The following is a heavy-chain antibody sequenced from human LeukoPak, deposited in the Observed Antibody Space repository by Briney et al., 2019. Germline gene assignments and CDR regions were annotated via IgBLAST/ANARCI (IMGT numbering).Heavy chain of an antibody. D-gene: IGHD5-18*01. J-gene: IGHJ4*02. V-gene: IGHV3-30*14. CDR1: GFTFSSYA. Sequence: GGSLRLSCAASGFTFSSYAMHWVRQAPGKGLEWVAVISYDGSNKYYADSVKGRFTISRDNSKNTLYLQMNSLRAKDTAVYYCARVVDTAYYYFDYWGQGTLVTVSS. CDR2: ISYDGSNK. CDR3: ARVVDTAYYYFDY.